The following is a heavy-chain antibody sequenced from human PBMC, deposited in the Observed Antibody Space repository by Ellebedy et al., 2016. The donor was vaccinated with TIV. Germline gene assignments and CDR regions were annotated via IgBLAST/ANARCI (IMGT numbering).Heavy chain of an antibody. CDR1: GFTFSSYA. V-gene: IGHV3-30-3*01. D-gene: IGHD6-19*01. CDR3: AKDTYSSGWYDY. J-gene: IGHJ4*02. Sequence: GESLKISCAASGFTFSSYAMHWVRQAPGKGLEWVAVISYDGSNKYYADSVKGRFTISRDNSKNTLYLQMNSLRAEDTAVYYCAKDTYSSGWYDYWGQGTLVTVSS. CDR2: ISYDGSNK.